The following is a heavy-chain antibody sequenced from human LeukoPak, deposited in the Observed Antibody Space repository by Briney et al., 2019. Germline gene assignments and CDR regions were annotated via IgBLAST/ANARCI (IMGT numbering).Heavy chain of an antibody. CDR1: GYRFTDYW. V-gene: IGHV5-51*01. J-gene: IGHJ4*02. D-gene: IGHD3-10*01. Sequence: GESLKISCKASGYRFTDYWIGWVRQMPGKGLEWIGIVFPGDSETRNNPSFQGQATTSVDNYLSTDYLKWSSPKASDTAMYYCARHEAGGSASSFPFDYWGQGTLVTVSS. CDR3: ARHEAGGSASSFPFDY. CDR2: VFPGDSET.